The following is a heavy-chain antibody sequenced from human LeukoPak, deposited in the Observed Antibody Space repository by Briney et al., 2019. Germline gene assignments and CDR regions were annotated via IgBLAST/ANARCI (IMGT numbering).Heavy chain of an antibody. J-gene: IGHJ4*02. Sequence: PSETLSLTCAVYGGSFSGYYWSWIRQPPGKGLEWIGEINHSGSTNYNPSLKSRVTISVDTSKNQFSLKLSSGTAADTAVYYCARLTNHFYYGSGSRIDYWGQGTLVTVSS. CDR1: GGSFSGYY. CDR2: INHSGST. D-gene: IGHD3-10*01. V-gene: IGHV4-34*01. CDR3: ARLTNHFYYGSGSRIDY.